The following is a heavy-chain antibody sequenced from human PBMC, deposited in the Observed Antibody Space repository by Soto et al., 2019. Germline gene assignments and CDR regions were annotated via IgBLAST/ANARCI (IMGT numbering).Heavy chain of an antibody. Sequence: GGSLRLSCAASGFTFSSYSMNWVRQAPGKGLEWVSSISSSSSYIYYADSVKGRFTISRDNAKNSLYLQMNSLRAEDTAVYYCARDTNYYGSGSFSFDYWGQGTLVTVSS. CDR3: ARDTNYYGSGSFSFDY. V-gene: IGHV3-21*01. CDR1: GFTFSSYS. D-gene: IGHD3-10*01. J-gene: IGHJ4*02. CDR2: ISSSSSYI.